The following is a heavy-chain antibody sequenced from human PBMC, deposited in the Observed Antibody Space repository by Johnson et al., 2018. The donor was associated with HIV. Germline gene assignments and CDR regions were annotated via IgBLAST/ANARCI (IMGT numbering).Heavy chain of an antibody. D-gene: IGHD6-19*01. CDR1: GFTLSSYA. CDR3: AKVGIYSSGWYDDDNAFDI. V-gene: IGHV3-23*04. J-gene: IGHJ3*02. Sequence: VQLVESGGGVVQPGRSLRLSCAASGFTLSSYAMNWVRQAPGKGLEWVSAISGSGGSTYYADSVKGRFTISRDNSKNPLYLQMNSLRAEDTAVYYCAKVGIYSSGWYDDDNAFDIWGQGTMVTVS. CDR2: ISGSGGST.